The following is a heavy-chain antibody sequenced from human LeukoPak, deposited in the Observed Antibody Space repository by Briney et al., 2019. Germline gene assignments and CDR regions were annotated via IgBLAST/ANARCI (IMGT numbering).Heavy chain of an antibody. CDR3: ARGGRTIAAVFGYYYYYGMDV. CDR1: GGSFSGYY. V-gene: IGHV4-34*01. D-gene: IGHD6-13*01. Sequence: SETLSLTCAVYGGSFSGYYWSWIRQPPGKGLEWIGEINHSGSTNYNPSLKSRVTISVDTSKNQFSLKLSSVTAADTAVYYCARGGRTIAAVFGYYYYYGMDVWGQGTTVTVSS. J-gene: IGHJ6*02. CDR2: INHSGST.